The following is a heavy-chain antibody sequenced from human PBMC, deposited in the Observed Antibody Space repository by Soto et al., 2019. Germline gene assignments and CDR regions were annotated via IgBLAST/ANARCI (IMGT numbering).Heavy chain of an antibody. CDR3: VRDSRTGCSSINCYMH. CDR2: IGHTGRP. D-gene: IGHD2-15*01. J-gene: IGHJ4*02. V-gene: IGHV4-4*02. Sequence: QLQLRESGPGLVQPSGTLSLTCDVSGDSLTNNHWWSWVRQAPGRGREGMGEIGHTGRPNYNPSLKSRVAISIDKSKNQFSLKLSSVTAADTAVYYCVRDSRTGCSSINCYMHWGQGTLVTVSS. CDR1: GDSLTNNHW.